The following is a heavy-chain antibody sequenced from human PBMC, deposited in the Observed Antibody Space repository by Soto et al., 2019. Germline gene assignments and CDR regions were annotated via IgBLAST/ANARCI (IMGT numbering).Heavy chain of an antibody. J-gene: IGHJ4*02. CDR3: ARHGKTGYSSGPVDY. V-gene: IGHV4-39*01. D-gene: IGHD6-19*01. CDR2: IYYSGST. CDR1: GGSISSSSYY. Sequence: SETLSLTCTVSGGSISSSSYYWGWIRQPPGKGLEWIGSIYYSGSTYYNPSLKSRVTISVDTSKNQFSLKLSSVTAADTAVYYCARHGKTGYSSGPVDYWGQGTLVTVSS.